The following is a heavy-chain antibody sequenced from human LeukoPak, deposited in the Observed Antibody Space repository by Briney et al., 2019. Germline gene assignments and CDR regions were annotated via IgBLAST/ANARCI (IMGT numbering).Heavy chain of an antibody. D-gene: IGHD6-13*01. CDR3: AKTIATAGYYFDY. CDR1: GFSFSNSL. J-gene: IGHJ4*02. Sequence: GGSLRLSCAASGFSFSNSLMSWVRQAPGKGLEWVSDISGSGGSTYYADSVKGRFTISRDNSKNTLNLQMNSLRAEDTAVYFCAKTIATAGYYFDYWGQGTLVTVSS. CDR2: ISGSGGST. V-gene: IGHV3-23*01.